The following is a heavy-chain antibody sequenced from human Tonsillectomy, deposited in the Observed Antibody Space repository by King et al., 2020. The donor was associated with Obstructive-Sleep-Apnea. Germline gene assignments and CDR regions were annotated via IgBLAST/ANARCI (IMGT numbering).Heavy chain of an antibody. Sequence: QLVQSGGGLVQPGGSLRLSCAASGFTFSSYSMNWVRQAPGKGLEWVSYICSSSSTIYYADSVKGRFTISRDNAKNSLVLQMNSLRAEDTAVYYCAWGSGSYYYPYYFDYWGQGTLVTVSS. D-gene: IGHD3-10*01. V-gene: IGHV3-48*04. CDR3: AWGSGSYYYPYYFDY. J-gene: IGHJ4*02. CDR1: GFTFSSYS. CDR2: ICSSSSTI.